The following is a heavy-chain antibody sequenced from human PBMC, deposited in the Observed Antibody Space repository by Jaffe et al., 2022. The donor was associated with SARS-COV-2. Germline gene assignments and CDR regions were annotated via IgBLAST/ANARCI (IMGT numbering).Heavy chain of an antibody. Sequence: QVQLVESGGGVVQPGRSLRLSCAASGFTFSSYGMHWVRQAPGKGLEWVAVIWYDGSNKYYADSVKGRFTISRDNSKNTLYLQMNSLRAEDTAVYYCARGGEMSSYVFDYWGQGTLVTVSS. D-gene: IGHD3-16*01. CDR1: GFTFSSYG. CDR2: IWYDGSNK. V-gene: IGHV3-33*01. J-gene: IGHJ4*02. CDR3: ARGGEMSSYVFDY.